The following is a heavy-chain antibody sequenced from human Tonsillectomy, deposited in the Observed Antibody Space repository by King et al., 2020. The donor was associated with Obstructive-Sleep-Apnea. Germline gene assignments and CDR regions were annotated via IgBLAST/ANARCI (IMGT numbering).Heavy chain of an antibody. CDR3: ARDGGYSGYVNWFDP. V-gene: IGHV4-34*01. J-gene: IGHJ5*02. Sequence: VQLPQWGAGLLKPSETLSLTCAVYGGSFSGYYWSWIRQPPGKGLEWIGEINHSGSTNYNPSLKSRVTISVDTSKNQFSLKLSSVTAADTAVYYCARDGGYSGYVNWFDPWGQGTLVTVSS. CDR1: GGSFSGYY. CDR2: INHSGST. D-gene: IGHD5-12*01.